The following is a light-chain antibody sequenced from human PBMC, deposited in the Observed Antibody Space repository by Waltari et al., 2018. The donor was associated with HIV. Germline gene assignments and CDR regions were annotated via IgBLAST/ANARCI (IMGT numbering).Light chain of an antibody. J-gene: IGKJ4*01. Sequence: EIVLTQSPGTLSLSPGETATLSCRASQGVGSDYLAWYQQRPGQAPRVLMYGASNRATGVPDRFSGAGSGTDFTLTITRLEPEDFAVYFCQQNAASPLTFGGGTKVEIK. V-gene: IGKV3-20*01. CDR2: GAS. CDR3: QQNAASPLT. CDR1: QGVGSDY.